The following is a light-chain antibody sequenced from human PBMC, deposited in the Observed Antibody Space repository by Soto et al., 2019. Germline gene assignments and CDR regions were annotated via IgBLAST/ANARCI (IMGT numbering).Light chain of an antibody. CDR2: EVN. CDR1: SSDVGGYNY. Sequence: QSALTQPPSASGSPGQSVAISCTGTSSDVGGYNYVSWYQQHPGKAPKLMIYEVNKRPSGVPDRFSGSKSGNTASLNISGLQAEDESDYYCCSYADTVRLFGGGTKLTVL. CDR3: CSYADTVRL. J-gene: IGLJ2*01. V-gene: IGLV2-8*01.